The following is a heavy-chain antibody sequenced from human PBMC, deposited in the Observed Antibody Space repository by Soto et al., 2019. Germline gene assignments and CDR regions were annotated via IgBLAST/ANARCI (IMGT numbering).Heavy chain of an antibody. CDR1: GGSISSSNYY. Sequence: LSLTCTVSGGSISSSNYYWGWIRQPPGKGLEWIGSIYYSGSTYYNPSLKSRVTISVDTSKNQFSLKLSSVTAADTAVYYCARGLSVAGTSYWGQGTLVTVSS. CDR3: ARGLSVAGTSY. V-gene: IGHV4-39*01. D-gene: IGHD6-19*01. CDR2: IYYSGST. J-gene: IGHJ4*02.